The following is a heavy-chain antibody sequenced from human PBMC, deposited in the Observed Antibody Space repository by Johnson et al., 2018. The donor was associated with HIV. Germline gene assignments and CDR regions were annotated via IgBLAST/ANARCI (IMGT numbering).Heavy chain of an antibody. D-gene: IGHD5-18*01. Sequence: VQLVESGGGLVKPGGSLRLSCAASGFTFSNAWMNWVHQAPGKGLEWVGRIKSKTDGGTTDYAAPVKGRFTISRDDSKNTLYLQMNSLKTEDTAVYYCPRETNSAMAGDAFDIWGQGTMVTVSS. CDR1: GFTFSNAW. J-gene: IGHJ3*02. V-gene: IGHV3-15*01. CDR3: PRETNSAMAGDAFDI. CDR2: IKSKTDGGTT.